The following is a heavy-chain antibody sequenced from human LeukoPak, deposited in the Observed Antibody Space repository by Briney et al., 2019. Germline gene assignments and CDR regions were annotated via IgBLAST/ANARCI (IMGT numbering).Heavy chain of an antibody. V-gene: IGHV3-48*01. CDR2: ISSSSSTI. CDR1: EFTFSSYS. Sequence: GGSLRLSCAASEFTFSSYSMNWVRQAPGKGLEWVSYISSSSSTIYYADSVKGRFTISRDNAKNSLYLQMNSLRAEDTAVYYCARDIDFWSGYYTDDAFDIWGQGTMVTVSS. J-gene: IGHJ3*02. D-gene: IGHD3-3*01. CDR3: ARDIDFWSGYYTDDAFDI.